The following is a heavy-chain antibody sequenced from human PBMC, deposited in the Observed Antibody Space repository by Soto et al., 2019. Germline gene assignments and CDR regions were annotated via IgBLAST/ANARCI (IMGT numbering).Heavy chain of an antibody. V-gene: IGHV4-30-4*01. CDR3: ARVSALVNWFDP. CDR1: GGSISSGDYY. CDR2: IYYSGST. J-gene: IGHJ5*02. Sequence: QVQLQESGPGRVKPSQTLSLTCTVSGGSISSGDYYWSWIRQPPGKGLEWIGYIYYSGSTYYNPSLKSRVTIAVDTSKNQFSLKLSSVTAADTAVYYCARVSALVNWFDPWCQGKLVTVTS. D-gene: IGHD6-6*01.